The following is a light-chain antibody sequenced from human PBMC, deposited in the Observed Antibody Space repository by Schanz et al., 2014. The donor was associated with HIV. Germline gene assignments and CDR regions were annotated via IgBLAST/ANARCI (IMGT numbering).Light chain of an antibody. CDR1: RSNEGNNP. V-gene: IGLV1-36*01. J-gene: IGLJ2*01. CDR3: ASCSLLLNAMV. Sequence: QSVLTQPPSEEEDPRQRVRTRCKGSRSNEGNNPEDWYQQLPGKAPKLVIYYDDLLPSGVSDRFSGSKSGTLASLAISGLQSEDEAHYYCASCSLLLNAMVFGGGTKLTVL. CDR2: YDD.